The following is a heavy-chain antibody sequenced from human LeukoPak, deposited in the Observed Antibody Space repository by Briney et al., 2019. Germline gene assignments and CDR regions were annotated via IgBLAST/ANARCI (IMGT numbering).Heavy chain of an antibody. CDR1: GHPISSGSYY. Sequence: TLSLTCTVSGHPISSGSYYGSRIRQPAGKGLDWIGRIYSSGSTNYNASLKSRVTISVDTSKNQFSLKLSSVTAADTAVYYCARGVVTASVAWFDPCGEGTLVTVSS. CDR2: IYSSGST. CDR3: ARGVVTASVAWFDP. J-gene: IGHJ5*02. V-gene: IGHV4-61*02. D-gene: IGHD2-21*02.